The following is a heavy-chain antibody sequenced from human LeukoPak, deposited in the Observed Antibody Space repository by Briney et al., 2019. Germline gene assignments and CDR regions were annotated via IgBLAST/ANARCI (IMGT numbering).Heavy chain of an antibody. Sequence: GGSLRLSCVASGFTFSNYWMSWVRQAPGKGLEWVANIKQDGSEKYYVDSVKGRFTISRDNAKNSLYLQMNSLRAEDTAVYYCARRSGYGSGSYYKDYWGQGTLVTVSS. CDR3: ARRSGYGSGSYYKDY. CDR1: GFTFSNYW. CDR2: IKQDGSEK. J-gene: IGHJ4*02. V-gene: IGHV3-7*01. D-gene: IGHD3-10*01.